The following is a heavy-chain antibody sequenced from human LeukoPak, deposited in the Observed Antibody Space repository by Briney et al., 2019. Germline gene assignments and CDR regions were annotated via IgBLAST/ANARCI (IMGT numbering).Heavy chain of an antibody. CDR2: ISSSGSTI. Sequence: GGSLRLSCAASGFTFSDYYMSWIRQAPGKGLEWVSYISSSGSTIYYADSVKGRFTISRDTAKNSLYLQMNSLRAEDTAVYYCARVSWFGEFLLDYWGQGTLVTVSS. J-gene: IGHJ4*02. V-gene: IGHV3-11*04. CDR1: GFTFSDYY. CDR3: ARVSWFGEFLLDY. D-gene: IGHD3-10*01.